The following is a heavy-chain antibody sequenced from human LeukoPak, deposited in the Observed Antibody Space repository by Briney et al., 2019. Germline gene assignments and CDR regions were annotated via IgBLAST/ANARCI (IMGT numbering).Heavy chain of an antibody. V-gene: IGHV3-33*06. CDR3: AKGTTHFDY. Sequence: PGGSLRLSCAASGFTFSSYAICWVRQAPGKGLEWVAVIWYDGSNKYYADSVKGRFTISRDNSKNTLYLQMNSLRAEDTAVYYCAKGTTHFDYWGQGTLVTVSS. D-gene: IGHD1-14*01. J-gene: IGHJ4*02. CDR2: IWYDGSNK. CDR1: GFTFSSYA.